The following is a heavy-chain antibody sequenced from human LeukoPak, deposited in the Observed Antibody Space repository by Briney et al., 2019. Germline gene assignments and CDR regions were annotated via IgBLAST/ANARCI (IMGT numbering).Heavy chain of an antibody. CDR2: INPSGGST. CDR1: GYTFTSYY. Sequence: GASVKVSCKASGYTFTSYYMHWVRQAPGQGLEWMGIINPSGGSTSYAQKFQGRVTMTRDMSTSTVYMELSSLRSEDTAVYYCARDVSSIAARGNWFDPWGQGTLVTVSS. CDR3: ARDVSSIAARGNWFDP. V-gene: IGHV1-46*01. D-gene: IGHD6-6*01. J-gene: IGHJ5*02.